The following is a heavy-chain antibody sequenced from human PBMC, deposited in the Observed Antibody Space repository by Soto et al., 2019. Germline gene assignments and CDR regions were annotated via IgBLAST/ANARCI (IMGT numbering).Heavy chain of an antibody. CDR2: IYYSGST. D-gene: IGHD3-3*01. CDR3: ASLITIFGVVMAHGMDV. J-gene: IGHJ6*02. Sequence: PSETLSLTCTVSGGSISSSSYYWGWIRQPPGKGLEWIGSIYYSGSTYYNPSLKSRVTISVDTSKNQFSLKLSSVTAADTAVYYCASLITIFGVVMAHGMDVWGQGTTVTVSS. V-gene: IGHV4-39*01. CDR1: GGSISSSSYY.